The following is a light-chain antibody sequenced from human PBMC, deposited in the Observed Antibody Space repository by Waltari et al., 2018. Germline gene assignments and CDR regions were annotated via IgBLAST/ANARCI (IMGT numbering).Light chain of an antibody. CDR1: SSNIGSHS. CDR3: AARDDSLSGQV. J-gene: IGLJ3*02. CDR2: SND. V-gene: IGLV1-44*01. Sequence: QSVLTQPPSASGNPGQRVTISRSGSSSNIGSHSVNWYQQFPGTAPKLLMYSNDQRPSGVSDRFSGSKSGTSASLAISGLQSEDEADYFCAARDDSLSGQVFGGGTKLTVL.